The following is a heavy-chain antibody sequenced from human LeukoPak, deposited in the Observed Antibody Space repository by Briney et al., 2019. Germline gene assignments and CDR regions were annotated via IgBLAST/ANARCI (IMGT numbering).Heavy chain of an antibody. Sequence: SETLSLTCAVSGGSISSSNWWSWVRQPPGQGLEWIGEIYHSGSTNYNPSLKSRVTISVDKSKNQFSLKLSSVTAADTAVYYCARDPYYYYYGMDVWGQGTTVTVSS. V-gene: IGHV4-4*02. CDR2: IYHSGST. J-gene: IGHJ6*02. CDR3: ARDPYYYYYGMDV. CDR1: GGSISSSNW.